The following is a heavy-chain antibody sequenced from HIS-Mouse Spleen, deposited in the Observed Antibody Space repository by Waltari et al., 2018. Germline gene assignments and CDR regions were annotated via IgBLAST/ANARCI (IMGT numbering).Heavy chain of an antibody. Sequence: QVQLVESGGGVVQPGRSLRLSCAASGFTFSSYAMHWVRQAPGKGLEWVAVISYDGSNKDYADSVKGRFTISRDNSKNTLYLQMNSLRAEDTAVYYCAREIPYSSSWYDWYFDLWGRGTLVTVSS. V-gene: IGHV3-30-3*01. CDR1: GFTFSSYA. CDR2: ISYDGSNK. J-gene: IGHJ2*01. D-gene: IGHD6-13*01. CDR3: AREIPYSSSWYDWYFDL.